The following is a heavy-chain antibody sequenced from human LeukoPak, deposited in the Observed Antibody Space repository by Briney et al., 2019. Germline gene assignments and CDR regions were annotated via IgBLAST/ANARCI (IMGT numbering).Heavy chain of an antibody. CDR1: GYSFTSYW. J-gene: IGHJ5*02. V-gene: IGHV5-51*01. CDR3: ARRTTGNLGYYSGGSCYSATHWFDP. Sequence: GESLRISCKGSGYSFTSYWIGWVRQMPGKGLEWMGIIYPGDSDTRYSPSFQGQVTISADKSISTAYLQWSSLKASDTAMYYCARRTTGNLGYYSGGSCYSATHWFDPWGQGTLVTVSS. CDR2: IYPGDSDT. D-gene: IGHD2-15*01.